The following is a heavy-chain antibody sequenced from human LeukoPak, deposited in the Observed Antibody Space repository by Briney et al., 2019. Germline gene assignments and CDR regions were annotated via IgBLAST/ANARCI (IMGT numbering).Heavy chain of an antibody. CDR2: IRTKDNFDAT. CDR3: TTTTTSPYPLGY. CDR1: GFTFSNAW. V-gene: IGHV3-73*01. Sequence: GGSLRLSCAASGFTFSNAWMSWVRQAPGKGLEWVGRIRTKDNFDATTYAASLKGRFTISRDDSENTAYLQMNSLKTEDTAIYYCTTTTTSPYPLGYWGQGTLVTVSS. J-gene: IGHJ4*02. D-gene: IGHD1-26*01.